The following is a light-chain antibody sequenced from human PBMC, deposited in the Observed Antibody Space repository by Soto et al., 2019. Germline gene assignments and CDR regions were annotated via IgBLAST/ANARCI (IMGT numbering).Light chain of an antibody. CDR2: GAS. CDR1: RTVNSN. CDR3: QQYKNWTQVT. Sequence: LVRTQSLATLSVSPGERATLSCRASRTVNSNLAWYQQKPGQAPRLLIHGASTRATGIPARFSGSGSGTEFALTISSRQSEDFAVYYCQQYKNWTQVTFGGGTKVDIK. J-gene: IGKJ4*01. V-gene: IGKV3-15*01.